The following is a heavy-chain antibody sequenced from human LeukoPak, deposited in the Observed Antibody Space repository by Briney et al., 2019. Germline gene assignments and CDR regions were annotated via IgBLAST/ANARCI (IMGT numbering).Heavy chain of an antibody. Sequence: ASVKVSCKASGYTFTIYDINWVRQATGQGLEYMGWMNPNSGNIEYAQKFQGRVTMTRDTSISTAYMELSSLRSEDTAVYYCARRTEHGNDYWGQGTLVTVSS. J-gene: IGHJ4*02. CDR2: MNPNSGNI. D-gene: IGHD4-23*01. CDR3: ARRTEHGNDY. CDR1: GYTFTIYD. V-gene: IGHV1-8*01.